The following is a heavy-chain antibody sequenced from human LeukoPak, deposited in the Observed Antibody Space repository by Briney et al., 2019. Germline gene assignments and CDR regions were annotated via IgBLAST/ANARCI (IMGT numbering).Heavy chain of an antibody. V-gene: IGHV1-69*05. J-gene: IGHJ4*02. CDR3: ARDFNCGGDCYYFDY. CDR2: IIPIFGTA. CDR1: RGTFSSYA. D-gene: IGHD2-21*02. Sequence: SVKVSCKASRGTFSSYAISWVRQAPGQGLEWMGGIIPIFGTANYTQKFQGRVTITTDESTSTAYMELSSLRSEDTAVYYCARDFNCGGDCYYFDYWGQGTLVTVSS.